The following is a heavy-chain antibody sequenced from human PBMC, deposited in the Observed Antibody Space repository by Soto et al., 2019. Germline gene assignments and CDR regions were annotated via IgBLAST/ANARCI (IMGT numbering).Heavy chain of an antibody. CDR3: ARTRGGDSTDSFDY. V-gene: IGHV3-30*03. Sequence: QVQLVHSGGGVVQPGRSLRLSCAASGFTFRNSGMHWIRQAPGKGLEWVSLVSFDGTDQYYADSVKGRVTISRDHFKNPLYLQRNSLRAEDTAVYYCARTRGGDSTDSFDYWGLGTLVTVSS. J-gene: IGHJ4*02. D-gene: IGHD2-21*02. CDR1: GFTFRNSG. CDR2: VSFDGTDQ.